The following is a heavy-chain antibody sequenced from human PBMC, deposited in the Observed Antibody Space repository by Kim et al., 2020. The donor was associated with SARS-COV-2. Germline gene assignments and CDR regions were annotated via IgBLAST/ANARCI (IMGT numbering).Heavy chain of an antibody. CDR3: ARIRPHYSDSSGYPEY. Sequence: SETLSLTCTVSGGSISSSSYYWGWLRQPPGKGLEWIGNIYFSGSTYYNPSLKSRVTISADTSKDQFSLKLRSVTAADTAVYYCARIRPHYSDSSGYPEYWGQGTLVTVSS. D-gene: IGHD3-22*01. CDR2: IYFSGST. CDR1: GGSISSSSYY. J-gene: IGHJ4*02. V-gene: IGHV4-39*01.